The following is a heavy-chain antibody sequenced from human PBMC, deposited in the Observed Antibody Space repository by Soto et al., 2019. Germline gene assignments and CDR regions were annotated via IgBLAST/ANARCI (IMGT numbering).Heavy chain of an antibody. CDR2: IDRRGSTI. Sequence: GGSLRLSCAASGLTFSDYYMSWIRQAPGKGLEWVSNIDRRGSTIYYADSVEGRVTISRDNAKNSLYLQMSSLRAEDSAIYFCAGSYYREPFYFQSWGLGTLVTVSS. D-gene: IGHD3-10*01. V-gene: IGHV3-11*01. CDR3: AGSYYREPFYFQS. J-gene: IGHJ4*02. CDR1: GLTFSDYY.